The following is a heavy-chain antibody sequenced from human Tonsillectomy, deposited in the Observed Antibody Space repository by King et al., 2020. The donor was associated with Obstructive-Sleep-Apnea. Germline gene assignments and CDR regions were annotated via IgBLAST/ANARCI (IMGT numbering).Heavy chain of an antibody. Sequence: VQLVESGAEVKEPGESLKISCQGSHYSFPNYWIAWVRQLPGKGLECMGIIYPGDSDTKYSPSFQGQVTFSADKSISTAYLQWTSLKASDTAIYYCARQFVTYPHYYFDSWGQGTLVTVSS. CDR2: IYPGDSDT. CDR3: ARQFVTYPHYYFDS. V-gene: IGHV5-51*01. CDR1: HYSFPNYW. J-gene: IGHJ4*02. D-gene: IGHD2-21*01.